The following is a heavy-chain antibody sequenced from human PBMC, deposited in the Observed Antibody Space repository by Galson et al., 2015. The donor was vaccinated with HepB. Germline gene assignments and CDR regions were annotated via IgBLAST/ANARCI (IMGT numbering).Heavy chain of an antibody. V-gene: IGHV4-30-2*01. D-gene: IGHD4-17*01. CDR1: GGSISSGGYS. J-gene: IGHJ5*02. CDR2: IYHSGST. CDR3: AGTTVTTEVGPNWFDP. Sequence: LSLTCAVSGGSISSGGYSWSWIRQPPGKGLEWIGYIYHSGSTYYNPSLKSRVTISVDRSKNQFSLKLSSVTAADTAVYYCAGTTVTTEVGPNWFDPWGQGTLVTVSS.